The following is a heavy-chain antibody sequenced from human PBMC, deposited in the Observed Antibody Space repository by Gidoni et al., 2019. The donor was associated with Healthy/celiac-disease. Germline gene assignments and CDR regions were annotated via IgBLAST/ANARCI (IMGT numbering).Heavy chain of an antibody. CDR1: GFTFRSYG. Sequence: QVQLVESGGGVVQPGRSLRLSCAASGFTFRSYGMHWVRQAPGKGLEWVAVISSDGSNKYYAASVKGRFTISRDNSKNTLYLQMNSLRAEDTAVYYCAKGPWFGELLYWGQGTLVTVSS. V-gene: IGHV3-30*18. D-gene: IGHD3-10*01. CDR3: AKGPWFGELLY. CDR2: ISSDGSNK. J-gene: IGHJ4*02.